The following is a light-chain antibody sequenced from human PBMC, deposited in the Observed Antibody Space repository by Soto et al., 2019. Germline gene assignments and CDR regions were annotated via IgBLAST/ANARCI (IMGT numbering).Light chain of an antibody. CDR1: QTISNW. J-gene: IGKJ5*01. V-gene: IGKV1-5*03. CDR2: KAS. Sequence: IQMTQSPSTLSASVGDRVTITCQASQTISNWLAWYQQKPGKAPKLLIYKASTLESGVPSRFSGSGSGTEFTLTISSVQPEDFATYFCQQSYMDPITFGQGTRLEIK. CDR3: QQSYMDPIT.